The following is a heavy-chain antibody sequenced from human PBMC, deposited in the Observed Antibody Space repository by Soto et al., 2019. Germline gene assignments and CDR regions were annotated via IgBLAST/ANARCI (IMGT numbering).Heavy chain of an antibody. CDR2: IDYSGST. V-gene: IGHV4-39*01. J-gene: IGHJ4*02. Sequence: SETLSLTCTVSGGSISSTSYYWVWIRQPPGKGLEWIGNIDYSGSTYYNPSLKSRVTISVDTSKTQFSLKLRSVTAADSALYYCARGIGYYFDYWGQGTLVTVSS. CDR1: GGSISSTSYY. CDR3: ARGIGYYFDY. D-gene: IGHD5-12*01.